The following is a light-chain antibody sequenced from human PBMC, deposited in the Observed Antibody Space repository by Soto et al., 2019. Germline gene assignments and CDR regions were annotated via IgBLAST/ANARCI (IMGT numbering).Light chain of an antibody. CDR1: QSVRRY. V-gene: IGKV3-11*01. CDR2: DAS. CDR3: QQRNNWPPIT. J-gene: IGKJ5*01. Sequence: ILFPQSSPTLSLSPGARATLSCRASQSVRRYLAWYQQKPGQAPRLLIYDASTRATGIPARFSGSGSETDFTLTITSLEPEDFAVYYCQQRNNWPPITFGQGTRLEIK.